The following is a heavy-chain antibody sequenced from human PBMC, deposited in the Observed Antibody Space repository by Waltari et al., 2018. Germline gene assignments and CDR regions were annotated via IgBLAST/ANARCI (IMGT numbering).Heavy chain of an antibody. Sequence: QLQLQESGPGLVEPSETLSLTCTVPGCSISTSSYEWGWIRHPPGTVLARIGSIYYSGSTYYNPYLKSRVTISVDTSKNQFSLKMSSVTDAETAVYYCARQPGVVLRFLEWLTRDWYFDLWGRGTLVTVSS. J-gene: IGHJ2*01. V-gene: IGHV4-39*01. CDR2: IYYSGST. D-gene: IGHD3-3*01. CDR3: ARQPGVVLRFLEWLTRDWYFDL. CDR1: GCSISTSSYE.